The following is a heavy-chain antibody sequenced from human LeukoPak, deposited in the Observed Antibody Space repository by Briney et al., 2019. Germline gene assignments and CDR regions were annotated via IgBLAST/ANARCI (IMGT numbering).Heavy chain of an antibody. J-gene: IGHJ4*02. D-gene: IGHD1-26*01. Sequence: RGSLRLSCAASGFTFSIYAMNWVRQAPGKGLEWVAVISDNGSNKYYADSVKGRFPISRDNSKNTLYLQMNSLRVEDTAVYYCAKGYSGGSYSDWGQGTLVTVSS. CDR1: GFTFSIYA. CDR3: AKGYSGGSYSD. V-gene: IGHV3-30-3*01. CDR2: ISDNGSNK.